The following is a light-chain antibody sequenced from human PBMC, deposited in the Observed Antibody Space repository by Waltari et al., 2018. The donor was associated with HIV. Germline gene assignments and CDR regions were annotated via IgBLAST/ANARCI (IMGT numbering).Light chain of an antibody. CDR3: QSTDTSGTYWV. CDR1: ALSKQY. J-gene: IGLJ3*02. V-gene: IGLV3-25*03. Sequence: SYELTQPPSVSVSPGQTARITCSGDALSKQYAYWYQQKPGQAPVLMIYIDSERPSGIPERFSGSSSGTTVTLTISGVQAEDEADYYCQSTDTSGTYWVFGGGTKLTVL. CDR2: IDS.